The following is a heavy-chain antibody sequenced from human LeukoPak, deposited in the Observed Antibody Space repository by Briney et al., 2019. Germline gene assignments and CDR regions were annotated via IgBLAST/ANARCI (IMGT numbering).Heavy chain of an antibody. V-gene: IGHV3-11*01. Sequence: GGSLRLSCAASGFTFSSYAMSWIRQAPGKGLEWVSYISSSGSTIYYADSVKGRFTISRDNAKNSLYLQMNSLRAEDTAVYYCASYYDLDAFDIWGQGTMVTVSS. CDR1: GFTFSSYA. CDR3: ASYYDLDAFDI. D-gene: IGHD3-22*01. CDR2: ISSSGSTI. J-gene: IGHJ3*02.